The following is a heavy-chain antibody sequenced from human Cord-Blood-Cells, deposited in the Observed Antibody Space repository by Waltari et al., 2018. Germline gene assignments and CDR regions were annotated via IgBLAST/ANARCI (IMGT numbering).Heavy chain of an antibody. CDR2: ISGSGGST. CDR1: GFTFSSYA. CDR3: AKDAQVGATYYVDY. V-gene: IGHV3-23*01. J-gene: IGHJ4*02. Sequence: EVQLLESGGGLVQPGGSLRLSCAASGFTFSSYAMSWVRQSPGKGLEWVSAISGSGGSTYYADSGKVRFTISRDNSKNTLYLQMNSLRAEDTAVYYCAKDAQVGATYYVDYWGQGTLVTVSS. D-gene: IGHD1-26*01.